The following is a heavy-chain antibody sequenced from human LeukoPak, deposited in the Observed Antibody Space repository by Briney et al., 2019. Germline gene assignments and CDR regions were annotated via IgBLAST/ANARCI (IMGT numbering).Heavy chain of an antibody. Sequence: GGSLRLSCAASGFTFSSYEMNWVRQAPGRGLEWVANIKQDGSEKYYVDSVKGRFTISRDNAKNSLYLQMNSLRAEDTAVYYCARHLKYSGSYSVSYWGQGTLVTVSS. D-gene: IGHD1-26*01. CDR1: GFTFSSYE. J-gene: IGHJ4*02. V-gene: IGHV3-7*01. CDR3: ARHLKYSGSYSVSY. CDR2: IKQDGSEK.